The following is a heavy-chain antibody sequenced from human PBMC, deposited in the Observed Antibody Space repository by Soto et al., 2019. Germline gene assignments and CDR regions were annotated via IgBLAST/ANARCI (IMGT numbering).Heavy chain of an antibody. V-gene: IGHV3-21*01. J-gene: IGHJ4*02. D-gene: IGHD2-15*01. Sequence: EVHLVESGGGLVKPGGSLRLSCAASGFTFSIYTMTWVRQAPGRGLEWVSSISDTSSHIYYSDSVEGRFTVSRDNAKNSLYLQVNSLSAEDTAVYYCARVRSCGSGYFDYWGQGTLVTVSS. CDR2: ISDTSSHI. CDR1: GFTFSIYT. CDR3: ARVRSCGSGYFDY.